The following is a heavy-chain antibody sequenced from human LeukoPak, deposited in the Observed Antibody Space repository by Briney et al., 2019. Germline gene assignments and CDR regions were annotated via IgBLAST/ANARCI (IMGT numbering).Heavy chain of an antibody. CDR1: GFTFSSYE. CDR2: ISSSGSTI. Sequence: GGSLRLSCAASGFTFSSYEMNWVRQAPGKGLEWGSYISSSGSTIYYADSVKGRFTISRDNAKNSLYLQMNSLRAEDTAVYYCARDSTYCSSTSCYYYGMDVWGQGTTVTVSS. CDR3: ARDSTYCSSTSCYYYGMDV. J-gene: IGHJ6*02. D-gene: IGHD2-2*01. V-gene: IGHV3-48*03.